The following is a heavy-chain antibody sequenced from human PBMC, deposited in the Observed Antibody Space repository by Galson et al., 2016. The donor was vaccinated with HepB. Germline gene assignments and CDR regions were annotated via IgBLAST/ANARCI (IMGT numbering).Heavy chain of an antibody. CDR1: GVSISSYY. J-gene: IGHJ4*02. V-gene: IGHV4-59*08. CDR2: AFFSGIT. Sequence: SETLSLTCTVSGVSISSYYWSWFRQPPEKGLEWIGYAFFSGITNYNPSLKSRVTIEIDTSKNQFSLKLSSVTAADTAVYCCARGEGYNLYWGQGTLVTVSS. CDR3: ARGEGYNLY. D-gene: IGHD5-24*01.